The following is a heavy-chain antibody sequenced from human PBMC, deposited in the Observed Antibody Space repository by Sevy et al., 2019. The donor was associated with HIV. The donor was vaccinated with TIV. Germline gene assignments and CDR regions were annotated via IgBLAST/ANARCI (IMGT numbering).Heavy chain of an antibody. V-gene: IGHV3-48*02. CDR1: GFTFSSYS. J-gene: IGHJ5*02. D-gene: IGHD1-26*01. CDR2: ISSSSSTI. Sequence: GGSLRLSCAASGFTFSSYSMNWVRQAPGKGLEWVSYISSSSSTIYYADSVKGRFTISRDNAKNSLYLQMNSLRDEDTAVYYCARPPIVGAPDNWFDPWGQGTLVTVSS. CDR3: ARPPIVGAPDNWFDP.